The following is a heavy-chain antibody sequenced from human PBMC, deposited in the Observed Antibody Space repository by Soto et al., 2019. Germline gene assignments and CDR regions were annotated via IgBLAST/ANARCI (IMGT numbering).Heavy chain of an antibody. CDR2: INHSGST. V-gene: IGHV4-34*01. CDR3: ARDLQTGTRINWFDP. D-gene: IGHD1-7*01. Sequence: SETLSLTCAVYGGSFSGYYCSWIRQPPGKGLEWIGEINHSGSTNYNPSLKSRVTISVDTSKNQFSLKLSSVTAADTAVYYCARDLQTGTRINWFDPWVQGTLVTVSS. CDR1: GGSFSGYY. J-gene: IGHJ5*02.